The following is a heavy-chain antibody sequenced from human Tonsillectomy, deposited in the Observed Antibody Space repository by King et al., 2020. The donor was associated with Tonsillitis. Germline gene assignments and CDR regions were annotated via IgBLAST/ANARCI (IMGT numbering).Heavy chain of an antibody. V-gene: IGHV1-69*01. CDR3: ARDRMRGYYDSSGYYYDAFDI. J-gene: IGHJ3*02. Sequence: QLVQSGAEVKKPGSSVKVSCKASGGTFNSYAISWVRQAPGQGLEWMGGIIPIFGTANYAQTFQGRVTITADESTSTAYMELSSLRFDDTAVYYCARDRMRGYYDSSGYYYDAFDIWGQGTMVTVSS. CDR2: IIPIFGTA. CDR1: GGTFNSYA. D-gene: IGHD3-22*01.